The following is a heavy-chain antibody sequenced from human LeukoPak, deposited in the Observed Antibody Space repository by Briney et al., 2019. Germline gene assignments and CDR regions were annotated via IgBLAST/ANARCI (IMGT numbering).Heavy chain of an antibody. D-gene: IGHD2-2*01. CDR2: IDWDDDK. Sequence: SGPTLVNPTQTLTLTCTFSGFSLSTSGMCVSWIRQPPGKALEWLARIDWDDDKFYSTSLKTRLTISKDTSKNQVVLTMTNMDPVDTATYYCARSIVVPASVHFDYWGQGTLVTVSS. J-gene: IGHJ4*02. CDR3: ARSIVVPASVHFDY. V-gene: IGHV2-70*17. CDR1: GFSLSTSGMC.